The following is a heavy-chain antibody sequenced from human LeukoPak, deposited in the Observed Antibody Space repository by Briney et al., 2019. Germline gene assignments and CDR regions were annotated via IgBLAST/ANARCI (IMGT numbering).Heavy chain of an antibody. CDR2: ISGSGGST. D-gene: IGHD6-13*01. Sequence: PGGSLRLSCAASGFTFSSYAMSWVRQAPGKGLEWVSAISGSGGSTYYADSVKGRFTISRDNSRNTLYLQMNSLRAEDAAVYYCAKDGQQQLVGVYFDYWGQGTLVTVSS. CDR3: AKDGQQQLVGVYFDY. J-gene: IGHJ4*02. CDR1: GFTFSSYA. V-gene: IGHV3-23*01.